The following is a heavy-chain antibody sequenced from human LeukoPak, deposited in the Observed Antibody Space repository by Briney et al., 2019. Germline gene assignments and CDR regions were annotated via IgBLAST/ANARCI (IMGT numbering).Heavy chain of an antibody. J-gene: IGHJ4*02. D-gene: IGHD1-26*01. CDR1: GGTFSSYA. Sequence: GASVKVSCKASGGTFSSYAISWVRQAPGQGLEWMGGIIPIFGTANYAQKFQGRVTMTRDMSTSTVYMELSSLRSEDTAVYYCARDLSRYSGSFTADYYFDYWGQGTLVTVSS. V-gene: IGHV1-69*05. CDR3: ARDLSRYSGSFTADYYFDY. CDR2: IIPIFGTA.